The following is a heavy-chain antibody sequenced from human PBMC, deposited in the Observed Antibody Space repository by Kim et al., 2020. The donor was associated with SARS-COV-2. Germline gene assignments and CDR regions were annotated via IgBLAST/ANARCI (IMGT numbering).Heavy chain of an antibody. CDR2: ISGSGVYS. CDR1: GFTFTNHD. D-gene: IGHD6-25*01. V-gene: IGHV3-23*01. J-gene: IGHJ4*01. Sequence: GGSLRLSCAASGFTFTNHDMAWVRQAPGKGLEYVSSISGSGVYSFYADSVRGRFIISRDNSRDTLFLQMHHLRADDTALYFCAKEFTTVGYTDYFDFWGQGTLVTVSS. CDR3: AKEFTTVGYTDYFDF.